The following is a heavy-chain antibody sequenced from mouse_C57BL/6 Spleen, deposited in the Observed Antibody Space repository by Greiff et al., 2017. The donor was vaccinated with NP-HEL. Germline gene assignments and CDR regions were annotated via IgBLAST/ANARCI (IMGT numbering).Heavy chain of an antibody. D-gene: IGHD1-1*01. CDR1: GYSFTGYY. Sequence: EVQLVESGPELVKPGASVKISCKASGYSFTGYYMHWVKQSHGNILDWIGYIYPYNGVSSYNQKFKGKATLTVDKSSSTAYMELRSLTSEDSAVYYWARTYYGSSPHWYFDVWGTGTTVTVSS. J-gene: IGHJ1*03. CDR3: ARTYYGSSPHWYFDV. CDR2: IYPYNGVS. V-gene: IGHV1-31*01.